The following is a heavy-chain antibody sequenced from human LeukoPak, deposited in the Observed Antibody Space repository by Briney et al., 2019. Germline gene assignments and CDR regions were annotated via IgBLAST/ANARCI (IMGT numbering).Heavy chain of an antibody. CDR2: IKQDGSEK. D-gene: IGHD6-6*01. Sequence: PGGSLRLSCAGSGFTFSSYWMSWVRQAPGKGLEWVANIKQDGSEKNYVDSVKGRFTISRDNAKNSLYLQMNSLRAEDTAVYYCARVYHSTSGRAIDYWGQGTLVTVSS. V-gene: IGHV3-7*01. CDR3: ARVYHSTSGRAIDY. J-gene: IGHJ4*02. CDR1: GFTFSSYW.